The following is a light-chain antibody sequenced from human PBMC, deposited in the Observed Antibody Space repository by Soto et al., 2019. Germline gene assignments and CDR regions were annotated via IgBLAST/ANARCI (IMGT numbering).Light chain of an antibody. J-gene: IGLJ3*02. CDR2: SSN. CDR3: AAWDDSLSGWV. CDR1: SSNIGAGYD. Sequence: QTVVTQPPSVSGAPGQRVTISCTGSSSNIGAGYDVHWYQQLPGTAPKLLIYSSNQRPSGVPDRFSGSKSGTSASLAISGLRSEDEADYFCAAWDDSLSGWVFGGGTKVTVL. V-gene: IGLV1-47*02.